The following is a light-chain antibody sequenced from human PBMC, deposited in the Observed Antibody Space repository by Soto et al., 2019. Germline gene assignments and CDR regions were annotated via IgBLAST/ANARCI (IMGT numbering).Light chain of an antibody. CDR1: SSNIGAGYD. J-gene: IGLJ3*02. CDR3: QSYDSSLKNSV. CDR2: ANT. Sequence: QSVLTQSPPVSGAPGQRVTISCTGSSSNIGAGYDVYWYQQFPGTAPKLLIYANTNRPSGVPDRFSGSKSGTSASLAITGLQPEDEADYYCQSYDSSLKNSVFGGGTKLTVL. V-gene: IGLV1-40*01.